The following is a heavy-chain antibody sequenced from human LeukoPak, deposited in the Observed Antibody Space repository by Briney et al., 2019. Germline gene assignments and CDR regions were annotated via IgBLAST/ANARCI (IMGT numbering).Heavy chain of an antibody. V-gene: IGHV4-59*12. CDR1: GGSISSYY. J-gene: IGHJ6*03. Sequence: SETLSLTCTVSGGSISSYYWSWIRQPPGKGLKWIGNIYYSGYTTYSPSLRSRVTISVDTSKNQFSLKLSSVTAADTAVYYCARESGGSYFFYYYYYYMDVWGKGTTVTVSS. D-gene: IGHD1-26*01. CDR2: IYYSGYT. CDR3: ARESGGSYFFYYYYYYMDV.